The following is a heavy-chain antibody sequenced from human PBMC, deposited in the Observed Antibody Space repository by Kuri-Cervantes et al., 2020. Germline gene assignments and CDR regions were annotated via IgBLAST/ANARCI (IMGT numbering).Heavy chain of an antibody. D-gene: IGHD3-3*01. CDR3: ARAGKYYDFWSGYYFDY. CDR1: GGSISSSSYY. CDR2: IYYSGST. V-gene: IGHV4-39*07. J-gene: IGHJ4*02. Sequence: SETLSLTCTVSGGSISSSSYYWGWIRQPPGKGLEWIGSIYYSGSTYYNPSLKSRVTISADTSKNQFSLKLSSVTAADTAVYYCARAGKYYDFWSGYYFDYWGQGTLVTVSS.